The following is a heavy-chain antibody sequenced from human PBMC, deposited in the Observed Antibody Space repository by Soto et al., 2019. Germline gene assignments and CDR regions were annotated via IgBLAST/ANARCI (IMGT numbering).Heavy chain of an antibody. D-gene: IGHD3-16*01. V-gene: IGHV4-4*07. J-gene: IGHJ4*02. CDR1: GGSLNNYY. CDR3: ARSPLTHSYAQFDS. CDR2: VYTVGST. Sequence: QVQPQESGPRLVKPSETLSLTCTVSGGSLNNYYWSWIRQPAGKGLEWIGRVYTVGSTNYNPSLKSRVTMSIDTSKNQFSLRLTSVTAADTAVYYCARSPLTHSYAQFDSWGQGSLVTVSS.